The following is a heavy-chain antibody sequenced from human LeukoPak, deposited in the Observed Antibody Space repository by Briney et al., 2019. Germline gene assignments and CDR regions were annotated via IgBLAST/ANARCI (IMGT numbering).Heavy chain of an antibody. V-gene: IGHV4-4*07. CDR3: ARASYSYDINGWVPFDY. Sequence: TSETLSLTCTVSGGSISSYYWSWIRQPAGKGLEWIGRIYTSGSTNYNPSLKSRVTISGDTSKNQFSLRPSSVTAADTAVYYCARASYSYDINGWVPFDYWGQGTLVTVSS. CDR1: GGSISSYY. J-gene: IGHJ4*02. D-gene: IGHD3-22*01. CDR2: IYTSGST.